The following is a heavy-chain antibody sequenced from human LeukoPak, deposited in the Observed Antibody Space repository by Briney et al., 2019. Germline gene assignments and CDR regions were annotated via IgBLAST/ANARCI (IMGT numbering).Heavy chain of an antibody. Sequence: SETLSLTCAVPGYSISSGYYWGWIRQPPGKGLEWLGSIYHSGSTYYNPSLKSRVTISVDTSKEQFSLKLGSVAAAYTAGDYWARGGDGESSGWGDWGQGTLVTVSS. CDR3: ARGGDGESSGWGD. D-gene: IGHD6-19*01. V-gene: IGHV4-38-2*01. CDR1: GYSISSGYY. CDR2: IYHSGST. J-gene: IGHJ4*02.